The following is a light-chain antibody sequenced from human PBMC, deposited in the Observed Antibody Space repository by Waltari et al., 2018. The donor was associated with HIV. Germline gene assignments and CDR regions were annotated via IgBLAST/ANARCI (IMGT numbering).Light chain of an antibody. CDR1: QSLSSN. CDR2: GAS. Sequence: EIVMTQSPATLSVSPGDRATLSCRASQSLSSNLAWYQQKPGQAPRLLIYGASTRATGIPARFSGSGSGTEFTLTISSLQSEDFAVYYCQQYNNWWTFGQGTKVEIK. CDR3: QQYNNWWT. V-gene: IGKV3-15*01. J-gene: IGKJ1*01.